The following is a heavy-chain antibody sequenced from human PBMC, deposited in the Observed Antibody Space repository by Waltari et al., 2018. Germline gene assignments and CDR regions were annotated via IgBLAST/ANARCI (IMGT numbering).Heavy chain of an antibody. CDR2: IWSGGSMK. CDR1: GFPFSTSG. J-gene: IGHJ6*02. CDR3: ARALRSPTNDYGDFNSMDV. Sequence: QMQLVESGGGVVQPGTSLALPCVLPGFPFSTSGIPGVRQAPGTGREWVAGIWSGGSMKYYASSVNGRFTISRDNSKKTLFLQLNSLRCDDTAVYHCARALRSPTNDYGDFNSMDVWGQGTTVTVSS. V-gene: IGHV3-33*01. D-gene: IGHD4-17*01.